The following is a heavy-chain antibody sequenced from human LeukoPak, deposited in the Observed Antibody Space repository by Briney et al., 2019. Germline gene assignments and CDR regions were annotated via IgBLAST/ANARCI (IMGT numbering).Heavy chain of an antibody. Sequence: PSQTLSLTCTVSGGSISSGSYYWSWIRQPAGKGLEWIGRIYTSGSTNYNPSLKSRVTISVDTSKNQFSLKLSSVTAADTAVYYCARETVTPHESIAVAGFGSDWGQGTLVTVSS. D-gene: IGHD6-19*01. J-gene: IGHJ4*02. V-gene: IGHV4-61*02. CDR1: GGSISSGSYY. CDR2: IYTSGST. CDR3: ARETVTPHESIAVAGFGSD.